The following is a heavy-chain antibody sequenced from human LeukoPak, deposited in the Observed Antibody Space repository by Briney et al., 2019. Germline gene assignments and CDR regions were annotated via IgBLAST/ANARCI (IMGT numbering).Heavy chain of an antibody. Sequence: GSLRLSCAASGFTFTNYGMTWVRQAPGKGLEWVANIKQDGSEKYYVDSVKGRFTISRDNAKNSLYLQMNSLRAEDTAVYYCARGLYSHFYWGQGTLVTVSS. J-gene: IGHJ4*02. CDR2: IKQDGSEK. D-gene: IGHD5-18*01. CDR3: ARGLYSHFY. CDR1: GFTFTNYG. V-gene: IGHV3-7*04.